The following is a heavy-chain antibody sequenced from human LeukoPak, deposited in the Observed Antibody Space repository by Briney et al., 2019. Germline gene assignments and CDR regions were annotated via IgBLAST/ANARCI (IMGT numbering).Heavy chain of an antibody. CDR2: IYSGGST. V-gene: IGHV3-53*01. J-gene: IGHJ4*02. CDR1: GFTVSSNY. Sequence: PGGSLRLSCAASGFTVSSNYMSWVRQAPGKGLEWVSVIYSGGSTYYADSVKGRFTISRDNSKNTLYLQMNSLRAEDTAVYYCARGEADDYGDYVEDWGQGTLVTVSS. D-gene: IGHD4-17*01. CDR3: ARGEADDYGDYVED.